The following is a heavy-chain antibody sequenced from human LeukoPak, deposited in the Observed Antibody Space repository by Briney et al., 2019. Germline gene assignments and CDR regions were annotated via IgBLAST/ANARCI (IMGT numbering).Heavy chain of an antibody. J-gene: IGHJ4*02. D-gene: IGHD4-23*01. CDR3: ASFSYGGSQFDY. V-gene: IGHV1-69*06. CDR2: IIPIFGTA. CDR1: GGTFSSYA. Sequence: SVKVSCKASGGTFSSYAISWVRQAPGQGLEWMGGIIPIFGTANYAQKFQGRVTITADKSTSTAYMELSSLRSEDTAVYYCASFSYGGSQFDYWGQGTLVTVSS.